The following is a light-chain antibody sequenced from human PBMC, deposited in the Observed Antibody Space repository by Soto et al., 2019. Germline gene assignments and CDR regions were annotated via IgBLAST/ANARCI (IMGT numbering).Light chain of an antibody. V-gene: IGLV3-1*01. CDR3: QAWDTSTVI. CDR1: KLDDKY. CDR2: EDS. J-gene: IGLJ2*01. Sequence: SYELTQPPSVSVSPGQTASITCSGDKLDDKYACWYLQKPGQSPVLVIYEDSKRPSGIPERFSGSNSANTATLTISGTQATDEAEYYCQAWDTSTVIFGGGTKLTVL.